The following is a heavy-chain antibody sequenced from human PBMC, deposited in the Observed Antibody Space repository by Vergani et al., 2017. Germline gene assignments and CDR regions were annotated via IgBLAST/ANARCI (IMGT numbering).Heavy chain of an antibody. Sequence: QVQLVESGGGLVKPGGSLRLSCAASGFTFSDYYMSWIRQAPGKGLEWVSHITSSGATKYYADSVKGRFSISRDNAKNSLYLQMNSLRAEDTAVYYCAREGYDCWSGYQMDYWGQGTLVTGSS. CDR2: ITSSGATK. J-gene: IGHJ4*02. D-gene: IGHD3-3*01. CDR3: AREGYDCWSGYQMDY. CDR1: GFTFSDYY. V-gene: IGHV3-11*01.